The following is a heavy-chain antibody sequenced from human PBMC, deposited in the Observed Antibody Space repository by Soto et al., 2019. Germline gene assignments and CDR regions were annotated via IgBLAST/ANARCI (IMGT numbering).Heavy chain of an antibody. CDR2: ISSRGSTI. Sequence: PGGSLRLSCAASGFTFSDYYMTWIRQAPGNGLEWVSYISSRGSTIYYADSVKGRFTISRDNAKKSLYLQMSSLRAEDAAVYYCARAFSYGDYDYLDYWGQGALVTVSS. CDR3: ARAFSYGDYDYLDY. V-gene: IGHV3-11*01. J-gene: IGHJ4*02. D-gene: IGHD4-17*01. CDR1: GFTFSDYY.